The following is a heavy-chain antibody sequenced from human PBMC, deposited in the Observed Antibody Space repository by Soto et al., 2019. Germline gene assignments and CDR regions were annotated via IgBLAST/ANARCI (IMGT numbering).Heavy chain of an antibody. J-gene: IGHJ4*02. D-gene: IGHD4-17*01. CDR1: GGSITSDDW. V-gene: IGHV4-4*02. CDR3: GRSGDDYGSYIDY. Sequence: PSETLSLTCAVSGGSITSDDWWSWVRQPPGKGLEWIGEIYETGNTFYNPSLKSRVTISVDTSKNQFSLRLSSVTAADTAVYYCGRSGDDYGSYIDYWGQGTLVTVSS. CDR2: IYETGNT.